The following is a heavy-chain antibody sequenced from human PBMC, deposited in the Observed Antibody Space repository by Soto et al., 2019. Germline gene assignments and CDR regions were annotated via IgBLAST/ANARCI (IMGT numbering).Heavy chain of an antibody. D-gene: IGHD3-3*01. Sequence: SETLSLTCTVSGGSISSYYWSWIRQPPGKGLEWIGYIYYSGSTNYNPSLKSRVTISVDTSKDQFSLKLSSVTAADTAVYYCARGHYDFWSGYPNYYYYMDVWGKGTTVTVSS. J-gene: IGHJ6*03. CDR1: GGSISSYY. V-gene: IGHV4-59*08. CDR2: IYYSGST. CDR3: ARGHYDFWSGYPNYYYYMDV.